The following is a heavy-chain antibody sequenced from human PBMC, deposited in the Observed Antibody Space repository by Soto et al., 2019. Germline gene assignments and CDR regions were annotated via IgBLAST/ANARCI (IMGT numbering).Heavy chain of an antibody. V-gene: IGHV3-21*05. CDR1: GFTISTYN. CDR2: MTTTSTHI. Sequence: VPLRLSCAVSGFTISTYNMDCVIKDPGMGLEWLSYMTTTSTHIYYADSVKGRFTISRDNAKNSLYLQMNSLRAEDTAVYYCARDTEQQEFYFDYWGQGTLVTVSS. CDR3: ARDTEQQEFYFDY. J-gene: IGHJ4*02. D-gene: IGHD6-13*01.